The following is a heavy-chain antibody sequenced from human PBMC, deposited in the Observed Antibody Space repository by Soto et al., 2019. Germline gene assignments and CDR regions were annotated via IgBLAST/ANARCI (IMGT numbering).Heavy chain of an antibody. CDR3: VGEYSGYNAAFDI. Sequence: EVQLVESGGGLVQPGGSLRLSCAASGFTFISYWMHWVRQAPGKGLVWVSRINTDGSSTTYADSVKGRFTISRDNAKNTLYLQMNSLRAEDKAVYYCVGEYSGYNAAFDIWGQGTMVTVSS. D-gene: IGHD5-12*01. V-gene: IGHV3-74*01. CDR2: INTDGSST. J-gene: IGHJ3*02. CDR1: GFTFISYW.